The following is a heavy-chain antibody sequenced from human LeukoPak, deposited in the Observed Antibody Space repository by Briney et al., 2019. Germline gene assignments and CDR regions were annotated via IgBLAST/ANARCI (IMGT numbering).Heavy chain of an antibody. Sequence: SETLSLTCTVSGGSHYWSWIRQPPGKGLEWIAYIHYSGRTNYNPSLNSRVTISIDTSNNQLSLKVNSVTAADTAVYYCVRHSNLNRGVHWFDPWGQGTLVTVSS. D-gene: IGHD1-14*01. CDR3: VRHSNLNRGVHWFDP. CDR2: IHYSGRT. CDR1: GGSHY. V-gene: IGHV4-59*08. J-gene: IGHJ5*02.